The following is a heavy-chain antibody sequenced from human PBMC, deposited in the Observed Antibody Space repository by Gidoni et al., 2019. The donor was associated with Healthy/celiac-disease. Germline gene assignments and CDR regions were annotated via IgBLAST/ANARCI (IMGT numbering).Heavy chain of an antibody. V-gene: IGHV4-34*01. CDR2: INHSGST. CDR3: ARGRVIAVAAVTNAFDI. J-gene: IGHJ3*02. CDR1: GGSFSGYY. Sequence: QVQLQQWGAGLLKPSETLSLTCAVYGGSFSGYYWSWIRQPPGKGLEWIGEINHSGSTNYNPSLKSRVTISVDTSKNQFSLKLSSVTAADTAVYYCARGRVIAVAAVTNAFDIWGQGTMVTVSS. D-gene: IGHD6-19*01.